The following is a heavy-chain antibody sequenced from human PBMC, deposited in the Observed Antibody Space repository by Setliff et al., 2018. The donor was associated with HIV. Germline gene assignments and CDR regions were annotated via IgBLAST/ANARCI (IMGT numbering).Heavy chain of an antibody. D-gene: IGHD6-6*01. CDR1: GGSFSGFY. CDR2: INYSGKT. CDR3: ARATYGSRAGTGLYFDS. V-gene: IGHV4-34*01. J-gene: IGHJ4*02. Sequence: ETLSLTCGISGGSFSGFYWAWIRQPPGKGLEWIGEINYSGKTNKNPSLKSRVTISADTSRTQFSLNLISVTAADTAVYYCARATYGSRAGTGLYFDSWGQGALVTSPQ.